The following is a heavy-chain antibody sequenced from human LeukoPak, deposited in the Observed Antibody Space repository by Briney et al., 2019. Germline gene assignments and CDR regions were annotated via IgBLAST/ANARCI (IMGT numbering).Heavy chain of an antibody. CDR1: GGSFSGYY. J-gene: IGHJ4*02. V-gene: IGHV4-34*01. CDR2: INQRGST. Sequence: SETLSLTCAVDGGSFSGYYWSWIRQPPGKGLEWIGEINQRGSTNYNPSFKSRVTISGDTSKNQFSLKPGSVTAGDTAADFGRGLSRRGYSYGYGRWGQGTQVADPS. CDR3: RGLSRRGYSYGYGR. D-gene: IGHD5-18*01.